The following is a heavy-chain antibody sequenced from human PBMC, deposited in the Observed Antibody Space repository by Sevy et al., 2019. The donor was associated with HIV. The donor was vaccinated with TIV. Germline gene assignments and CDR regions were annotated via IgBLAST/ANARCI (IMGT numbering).Heavy chain of an antibody. J-gene: IGHJ1*01. Sequence: ASVKVSCKASGYTFTGYYMHWVRQAPGQGLEWMGRINPNSGGTNYAQKFQGRVTRTRDTSISTAYMEVSRLRSDDTAVNYCARVKYCSSTSCYVSGPKNEYFQHWGQGTLVTVSS. V-gene: IGHV1-2*06. CDR2: INPNSGGT. D-gene: IGHD2-2*01. CDR3: ARVKYCSSTSCYVSGPKNEYFQH. CDR1: GYTFTGYY.